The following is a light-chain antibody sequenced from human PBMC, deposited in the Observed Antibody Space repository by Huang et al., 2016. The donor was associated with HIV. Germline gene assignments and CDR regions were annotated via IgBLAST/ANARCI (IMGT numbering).Light chain of an antibody. V-gene: IGKV3-11*01. CDR3: QQRSRT. CDR2: DAS. J-gene: IGKJ4*01. CDR1: QSISNY. Sequence: EIVLTQSPATLSLSPGERATLSCRASQSISNYLAWYQQKPGQAPRLLIYDASNRATGIPARFSGSGSGTDFTLTISSLESEDLAVYYCQQRSRTFGGGTKVEIK.